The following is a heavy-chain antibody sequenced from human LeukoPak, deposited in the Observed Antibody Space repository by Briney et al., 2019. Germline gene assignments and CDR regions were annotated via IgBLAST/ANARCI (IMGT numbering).Heavy chain of an antibody. V-gene: IGHV3-21*03. CDR3: TTDPGDLWFGELLFDY. CDR2: ISSSSSYI. D-gene: IGHD3-10*01. CDR1: GFTFSSYS. J-gene: IGHJ4*02. Sequence: GGSLRLSCAASGFTFSSYSMNWVRQAPGKGLEWVSSISSSSSYIYYADSVKGRFTISRDNAKNSLYLQMNSLRAEDTAVYYCTTDPGDLWFGELLFDYWGQGTLVTVSS.